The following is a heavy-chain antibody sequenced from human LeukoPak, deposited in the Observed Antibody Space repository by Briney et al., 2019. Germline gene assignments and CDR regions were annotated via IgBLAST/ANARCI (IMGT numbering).Heavy chain of an antibody. CDR1: GFTFTSYA. CDR2: ISASGSST. Sequence: GGSLRLSCAASGFTFTSYAMIWVREAPGKALEWVSFISASGSSTHYADSVKGRFTISRDNSKNTLFLQINSLRAEDTAAYYCAKGAQYDFWSGYTLEYFDVWGKGTLVTVSS. CDR3: AKGAQYDFWSGYTLEYFDV. D-gene: IGHD3-3*01. V-gene: IGHV3-23*01. J-gene: IGHJ4*02.